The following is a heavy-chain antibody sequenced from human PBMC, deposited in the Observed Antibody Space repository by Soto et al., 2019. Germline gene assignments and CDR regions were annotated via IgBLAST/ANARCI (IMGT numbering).Heavy chain of an antibody. CDR1: GYTFTSYA. D-gene: IGHD4-17*01. CDR3: ARGGRYGDPFDY. V-gene: IGHV1-3*01. Sequence: ASVKVSCKASGYTFTSYAMHWVRQAPGQRLEWMGWINAGNGNTKYSQKFQGRVTITRDTSASTAYMELSSLRSEDTAVYYCARGGRYGDPFDYWGQATLVTVS. J-gene: IGHJ4*02. CDR2: INAGNGNT.